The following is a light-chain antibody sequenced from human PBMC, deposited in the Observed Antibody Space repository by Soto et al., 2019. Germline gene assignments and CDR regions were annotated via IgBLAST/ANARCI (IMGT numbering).Light chain of an antibody. CDR3: CSYAGRYSYV. CDR2: DVT. Sequence: QSALTQPRSVSGSPGQSVTISCTGTSSDVGAYDYVSWYQHHPGKAPKLIVYDVTNRPSGVPDRFSGSKSGNTASLTISGLQAEDEADYYCCSYAGRYSYVFGTGTKVTVL. J-gene: IGLJ1*01. CDR1: SSDVGAYDY. V-gene: IGLV2-11*01.